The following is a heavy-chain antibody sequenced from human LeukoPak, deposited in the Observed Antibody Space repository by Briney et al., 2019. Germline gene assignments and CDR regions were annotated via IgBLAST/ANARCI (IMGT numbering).Heavy chain of an antibody. D-gene: IGHD4-17*01. CDR3: ARGLLAGDYVNWYFDL. Sequence: ASVKVSCKASGYTFTSYYMHWVRQAPGHGLEWMGWVNPHSGGTNYAQKFQGRVTMTRDTSISTAYMELSSLRSDDTAVYYCARGLLAGDYVNWYFDLWGRGTLVTVSS. J-gene: IGHJ2*01. CDR2: VNPHSGGT. V-gene: IGHV1-2*02. CDR1: GYTFTSYY.